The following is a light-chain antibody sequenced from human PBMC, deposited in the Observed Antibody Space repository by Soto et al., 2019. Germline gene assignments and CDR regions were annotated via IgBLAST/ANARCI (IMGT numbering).Light chain of an antibody. CDR1: QSVSSY. J-gene: IGKJ5*01. V-gene: IGKV3-11*01. CDR2: DAY. CDR3: QQRSNWPPT. Sequence: IVWTQSAGTMSLSPGERYTLSRLAIQSVSSYLAWYQQKPGQAAMLLIYDAYNRATGIPARFSGSGSGTDFTITISSLEPEDFAVYYCQQRSNWPPTVGQGTRLEIK.